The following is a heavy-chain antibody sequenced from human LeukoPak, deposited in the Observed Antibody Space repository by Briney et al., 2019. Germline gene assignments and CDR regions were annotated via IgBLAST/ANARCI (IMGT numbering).Heavy chain of an antibody. J-gene: IGHJ4*02. CDR3: VREARGYHYTYFDY. CDR1: GFTLSGHA. D-gene: IGHD5-18*01. CDR2: VSAGHHA. Sequence: GGSLRLSCTASGFTLSGHAMHWVRQTTGDGLEWVAAVSAGHHAFYAGSVKGRFTVSREDAKNSLYLQMNSLRAGDTAVYYCVREARGYHYTYFDYWGQGSLVTVSS. V-gene: IGHV3-13*01.